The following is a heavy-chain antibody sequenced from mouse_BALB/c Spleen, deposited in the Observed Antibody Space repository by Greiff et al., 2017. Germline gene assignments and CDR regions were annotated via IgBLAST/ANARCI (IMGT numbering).Heavy chain of an antibody. Sequence: EVHLVESGGGLVKPGGSLKLSCAASGFTFSSYAMSWVRQTPEKRLEWVASISSGGSTYYPDSVKGRFTISRDNARNILYLQMSSLRSEDTAMYYCARGGYGSTWFAYWGQGTLVTVSA. CDR3: ARGGYGSTWFAY. CDR1: GFTFSSYA. J-gene: IGHJ3*01. D-gene: IGHD1-1*01. V-gene: IGHV5-6-5*01. CDR2: ISSGGST.